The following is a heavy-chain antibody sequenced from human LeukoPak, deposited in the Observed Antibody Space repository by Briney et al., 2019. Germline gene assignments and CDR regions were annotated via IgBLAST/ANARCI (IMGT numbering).Heavy chain of an antibody. CDR3: AREEYDYVWGSYRYNNWFDP. V-gene: IGHV4-4*07. Sequence: SETLSLTCTVSGGSISIYYWSWIRQPAGKGLEWIGRIYTSGSTNYNPSLKSRVTMSVDTSKNQFSLKLSSVTAADTAVYYCAREEYDYVWGSYRYNNWFDPWGQGTLVTVSS. CDR2: IYTSGST. J-gene: IGHJ5*02. CDR1: GGSISIYY. D-gene: IGHD3-16*02.